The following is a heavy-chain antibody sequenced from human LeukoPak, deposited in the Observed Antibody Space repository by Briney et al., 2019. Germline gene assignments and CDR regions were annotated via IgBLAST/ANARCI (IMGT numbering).Heavy chain of an antibody. V-gene: IGHV4-31*03. CDR2: IYYSGST. CDR3: ARAVGDGYFILDI. CDR1: GGSISSGGYY. J-gene: IGHJ3*02. Sequence: PSETLSLTCTVSGGSISSGGYYWSWIRQHPGKGLEWIGYIYYSGSTYYNPSLKSRVTISVDTSKNQFSLKLSSVTAADTAVYYCARAVGDGYFILDIWGQGIMVTVSS. D-gene: IGHD5-24*01.